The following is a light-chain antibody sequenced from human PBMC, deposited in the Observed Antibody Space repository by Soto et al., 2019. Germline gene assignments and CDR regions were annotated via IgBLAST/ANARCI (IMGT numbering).Light chain of an antibody. CDR1: ESVSNN. CDR3: QQYNNWPPLT. V-gene: IGKV3-15*01. Sequence: EILMTQSPATLSVSPGDRATLSCRASESVSNNLAWYQQRPGQAPRLPIYGASTRATGIPARFSGGGFGTEFTLTISSLQSEVFAVYYCQQYNNWPPLTFGQGTRLRL. CDR2: GAS. J-gene: IGKJ5*01.